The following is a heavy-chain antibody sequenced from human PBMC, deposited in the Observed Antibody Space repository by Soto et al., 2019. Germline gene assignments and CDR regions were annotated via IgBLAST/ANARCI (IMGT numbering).Heavy chain of an antibody. CDR1: GFTLSSYA. V-gene: IGHV3-23*01. D-gene: IGHD5-18*01. CDR3: VKGIRYGYDFLEY. CDR2: IRGCGGTV. J-gene: IGHJ4*02. Sequence: GGSLRLSCVASGFTLSSYAMNWVRQAPLMGLERVSTIRGCGGTVYYADSVKGRFAISRDNSRNTLFLQMSSLRVEDTAIYYGVKGIRYGYDFLEYWRQGALVTV.